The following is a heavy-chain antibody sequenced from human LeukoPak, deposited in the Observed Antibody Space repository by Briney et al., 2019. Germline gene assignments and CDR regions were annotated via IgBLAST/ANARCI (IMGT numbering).Heavy chain of an antibody. J-gene: IGHJ3*02. D-gene: IGHD6-13*01. CDR3: ARQQQRGDAFDI. CDR2: MNPNSGNT. Sequence: ASVKVSCKASGYTFATYNINWVRQATGQGLEWMGWMNPNSGNTGYGPKFQGRVTMTRDTSITTAYMDLSSLGSEDTAVYYCARQQQRGDAFDIWGQGTIVAVSS. CDR1: GYTFATYN. V-gene: IGHV1-8*02.